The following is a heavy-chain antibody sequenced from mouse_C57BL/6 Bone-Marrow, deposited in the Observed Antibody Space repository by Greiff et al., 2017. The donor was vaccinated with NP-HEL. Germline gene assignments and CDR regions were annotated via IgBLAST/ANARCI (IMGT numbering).Heavy chain of an antibody. J-gene: IGHJ4*01. D-gene: IGHD3-1*01. V-gene: IGHV1-69*01. CDR2: IDPSDSYT. CDR1: GYTFTSYW. CDR3: AREGLPYAMDY. Sequence: QVQLQQPGAELVMPGASVKLSCKASGYTFTSYWMHWVKPRPGQGLEWIGEIDPSDSYTNYNQKFKGKSTLTVDKSSSTAYMQLSSLTSEDSAVYYCAREGLPYAMDYWGQGTSVTVSS.